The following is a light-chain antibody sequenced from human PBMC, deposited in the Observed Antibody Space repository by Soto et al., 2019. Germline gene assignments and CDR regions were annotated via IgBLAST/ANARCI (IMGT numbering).Light chain of an antibody. CDR3: SSSTTRSGLV. Sequence: QSVLTQPASVSGTPGQSITISCPGTSCDIGAYNYVSWYQQYPGKAPQLIIYAVDNRPSGVSDRFSASKASNTSSLTIARLRAEDEAYYHGSSSTTRSGLVFGRGTQLTVL. V-gene: IGLV2-14*01. J-gene: IGLJ2*01. CDR1: SCDIGAYNY. CDR2: AVD.